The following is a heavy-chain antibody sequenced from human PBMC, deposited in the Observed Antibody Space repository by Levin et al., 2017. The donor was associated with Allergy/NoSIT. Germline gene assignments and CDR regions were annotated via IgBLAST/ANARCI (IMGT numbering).Heavy chain of an antibody. Sequence: ESLKISCPVSGGSISDYYWTWIRQPPGKGLDWLGYIYYSGGTNYNPSLKSRVTISVDTSKNQFSLRLSSVTAADTAVYYCARRRDYFDYWGQGTLVTVSS. CDR3: ARRRDYFDY. V-gene: IGHV4-59*08. J-gene: IGHJ4*02. CDR2: IYYSGGT. CDR1: GGSISDYY.